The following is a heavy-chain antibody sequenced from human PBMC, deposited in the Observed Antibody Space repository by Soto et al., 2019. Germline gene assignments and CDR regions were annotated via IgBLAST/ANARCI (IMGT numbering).Heavy chain of an antibody. Sequence: EVQLVQSGAEVKKPGESLKISCKGSGYSFTSYWIGWVRQMPGKGLEWMGIIYPGDSDTRYSPSFQGQVTISADKSISTAYLQWSSLKASDTAMYYCARQVVTMVRGVITQEEVDYWGQGTLVTVSS. V-gene: IGHV5-51*01. D-gene: IGHD3-10*01. CDR3: ARQVVTMVRGVITQEEVDY. CDR2: IYPGDSDT. CDR1: GYSFTSYW. J-gene: IGHJ4*02.